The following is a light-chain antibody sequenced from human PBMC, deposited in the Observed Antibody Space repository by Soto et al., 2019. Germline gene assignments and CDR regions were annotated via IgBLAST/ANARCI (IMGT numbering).Light chain of an antibody. CDR3: SSYTSSSTYV. CDR2: DVS. V-gene: IGLV2-18*02. J-gene: IGLJ1*01. CDR1: SSDVGGSNG. Sequence: QPVLTQPPSVSGSPGQSVAISCTGTSSDVGGSNGVSWYQQPPGTAPKLIIYDVSNRPSGVPDRFSGSKSGNTASLIISGLQAEDEGDYYCSSYTSSSTYVFGTGTKVTVL.